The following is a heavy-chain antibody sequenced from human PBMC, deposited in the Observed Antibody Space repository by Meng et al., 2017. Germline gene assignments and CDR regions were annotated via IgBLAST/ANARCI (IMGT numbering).Heavy chain of an antibody. CDR2: ISSSGSTI. D-gene: IGHD3-9*01. CDR3: ATGGTFDWLCTN. Sequence: GGSLRLSCAASGFTFSSYEMNWVRQAPGKGLEWVSYISSSGSTIYYADSVKGRFTISRDNAKNSLFLQMNSLRAEETAMYYCATGGTFDWLCTNWGQGTLVTVSS. V-gene: IGHV3-48*03. J-gene: IGHJ4*02. CDR1: GFTFSSYE.